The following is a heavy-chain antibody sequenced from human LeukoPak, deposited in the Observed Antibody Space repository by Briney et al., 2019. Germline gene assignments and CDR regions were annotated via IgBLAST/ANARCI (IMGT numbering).Heavy chain of an antibody. CDR3: ARAANYYGSGSNWFDP. CDR1: GYTFTSYY. V-gene: IGHV1-46*01. Sequence: ASVKVSCKASGYTFTSYYMHWVRQAPGQGLEWMGIINPSGGSTSYAQKFQGRVTMTRDTSTSTVYMELGSLRSEDTAVYYCARAANYYGSGSNWFDPWGQGTLVTVSS. CDR2: INPSGGST. J-gene: IGHJ5*02. D-gene: IGHD3-10*01.